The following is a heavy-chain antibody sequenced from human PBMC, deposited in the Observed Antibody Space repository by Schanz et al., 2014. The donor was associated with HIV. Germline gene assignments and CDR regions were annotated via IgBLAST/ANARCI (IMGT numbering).Heavy chain of an antibody. J-gene: IGHJ6*02. Sequence: QVQLVQSGAEVKKSGSSVKVSCKASGGTIRNLGITWVRQAPGQGLEWMGMIKTSGGTTTYAQKFQGRVTLTRDTTATTVYMELSSLKSEDTAVYYCARTHYSVVSSRAMDVWGQGTTVTVS. V-gene: IGHV1-46*01. CDR3: ARTHYSVVSSRAMDV. CDR2: IKTSGGTT. D-gene: IGHD2-15*01. CDR1: GGTIRNLG.